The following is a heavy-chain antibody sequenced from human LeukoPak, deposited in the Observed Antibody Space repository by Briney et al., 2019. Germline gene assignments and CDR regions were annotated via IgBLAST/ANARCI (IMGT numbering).Heavy chain of an antibody. Sequence: PAGSLTLSCAASGFTFSNTWMSWVRQAAGKGREWVGHNKSKADGGKTDYAAPVNGKFSISRDDSKNTLYLQMNSLKAEDPAVYYCTTGLRAADTNWGLGTLVTVPS. J-gene: IGHJ4*02. CDR2: NKSKADGGKT. V-gene: IGHV3-15*01. D-gene: IGHD6-13*01. CDR1: GFTFSNTW. CDR3: TTGLRAADTN.